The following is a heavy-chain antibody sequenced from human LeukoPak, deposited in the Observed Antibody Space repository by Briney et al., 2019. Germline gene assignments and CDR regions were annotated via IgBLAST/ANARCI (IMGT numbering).Heavy chain of an antibody. V-gene: IGHV1-18*01. J-gene: IGHJ5*01. Sequence: GASVKVSCKASLYTFTKYGINWGRQAPGQGLEWMGWISPYNSKTIYAENLQGRLSMTTDTSTSTASMEMRSLRSDDTAVYYCAIDYHDDPLNCFDSWGQGTLLTVSS. CDR1: LYTFTKYG. CDR2: ISPYNSKT. D-gene: IGHD1-1*01. CDR3: AIDYHDDPLNCFDS.